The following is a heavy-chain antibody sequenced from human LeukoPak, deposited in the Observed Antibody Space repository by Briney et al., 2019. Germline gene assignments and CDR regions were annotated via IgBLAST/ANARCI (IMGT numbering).Heavy chain of an antibody. V-gene: IGHV1-69*05. CDR3: ARNLIAVTGSGPDSSYYYIDV. CDR1: ADTFHKYA. J-gene: IGHJ6*03. D-gene: IGHD3-10*01. Sequence: VASVKVSCKASADTFHKYAISWVRQAPGQGLEWMGGFIPIFGSADYMQKFQGRVTFSTDESMTTAYMDLSSLTSEDTAVYYCARNLIAVTGSGPDSSYYYIDVWGKGTTVIVSS. CDR2: FIPIFGSA.